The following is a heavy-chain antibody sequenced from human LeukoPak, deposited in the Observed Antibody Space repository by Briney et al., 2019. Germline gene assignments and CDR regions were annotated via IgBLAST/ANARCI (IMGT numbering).Heavy chain of an antibody. J-gene: IGHJ4*02. V-gene: IGHV3-74*01. CDR3: ARVGVGTVAGNYFDD. Sequence: GGSLRLSCAASGFTFSSYWMHWVRQAPGKGLVWVSRINSDGSSTSYADSVKGRFTISRDNAKNTLYLRMKSLRAEDTAVYYCARVGVGTVAGNYFDDWGQGTLVTVSS. D-gene: IGHD6-19*01. CDR1: GFTFSSYW. CDR2: INSDGSST.